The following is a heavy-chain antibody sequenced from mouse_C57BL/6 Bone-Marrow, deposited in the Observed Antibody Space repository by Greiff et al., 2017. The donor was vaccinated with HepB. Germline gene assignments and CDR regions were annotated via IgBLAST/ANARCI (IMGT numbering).Heavy chain of an antibody. CDR3: ARWPITTVVATGAMDY. D-gene: IGHD1-1*01. V-gene: IGHV5-12*01. J-gene: IGHJ4*01. CDR1: GFTFSDYY. CDR2: ISNGGGST. Sequence: EVHLVEPGGGLVQPGGSLKLSCAASGFTFSDYYMYWVRQTPEKRLEWVAYISNGGGSTYYPDTVKGRFTISRDNAKNTLYLQMSRLKSEDTAMYYCARWPITTVVATGAMDYWGQGTSVTVSS.